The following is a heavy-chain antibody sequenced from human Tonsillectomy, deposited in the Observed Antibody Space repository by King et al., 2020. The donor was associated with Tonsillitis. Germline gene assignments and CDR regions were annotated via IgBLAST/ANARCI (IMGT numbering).Heavy chain of an antibody. V-gene: IGHV1-2*02. Sequence: VQLVESGAEVKKPGASVKVSCKASGYTFTGYYMHWVRQAPGQGLEWMGWINPNSGGTNYAQKFQGRVTMTRDTSISTAFMELSRLGSDDTAVDYWARDLLGYCSSTSCRHFYYFDYWGQGTLVTVSS. CDR2: INPNSGGT. CDR3: ARDLLGYCSSTSCRHFYYFDY. CDR1: GYTFTGYY. J-gene: IGHJ4*02. D-gene: IGHD2-2*01.